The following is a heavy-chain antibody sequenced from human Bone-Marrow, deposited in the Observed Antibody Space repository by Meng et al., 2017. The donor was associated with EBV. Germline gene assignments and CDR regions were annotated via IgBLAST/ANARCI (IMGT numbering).Heavy chain of an antibody. CDR2: VSHSGST. V-gene: IGHV4-4*02. J-gene: IGHJ4*02. CDR1: GASISSGYW. CDR3: AASPGWWRLDY. Sequence: QLPVRESGPGLVKPSGTLSLPCAVFGASISSGYWWTWVRQPPGKGLEWIGEVSHSGSTNYNPSLKSRVTISLDKSENQFFLKVTSVTAADTAVYYCAASPGWWRLDYWGQGTLVTVSS. D-gene: IGHD6-19*01.